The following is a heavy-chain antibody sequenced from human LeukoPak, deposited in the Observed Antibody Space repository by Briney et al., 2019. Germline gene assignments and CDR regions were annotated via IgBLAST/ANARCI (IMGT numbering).Heavy chain of an antibody. CDR1: RFPYSSYD. V-gene: IGHV3-30-3*01. CDR3: ARPLDF. J-gene: IGHJ4*02. CDR2: ISYDGSNK. Sequence: GGPLRLSCAPSRFPYSSYDMLWLRHAPGKGLEWVAVISYDGSNKYYADSVKGRFTISRDNSKLTLYLQMISLSAEDTAVYYCARPLDFWGQGTLVTVSS.